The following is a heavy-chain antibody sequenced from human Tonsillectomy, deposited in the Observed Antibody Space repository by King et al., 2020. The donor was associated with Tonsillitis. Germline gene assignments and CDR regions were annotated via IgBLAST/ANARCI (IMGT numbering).Heavy chain of an antibody. D-gene: IGHD6-19*01. CDR3: AKDHSSGWYSGYAY. V-gene: IGHV3-30*18. CDR2: ISYDGSNK. J-gene: IGHJ4*02. CDR1: GFTFSSYG. Sequence: VQLVESGGGVVQPGRSLRLSCAASGFTFSSYGMHWVRQAPGKGLEWVAVISYDGSNKYYADSVKGRFTISRDNSKNTLYLQMNSLRPEDTAVYYCAKDHSSGWYSGYAYWGQGTLVTVSS.